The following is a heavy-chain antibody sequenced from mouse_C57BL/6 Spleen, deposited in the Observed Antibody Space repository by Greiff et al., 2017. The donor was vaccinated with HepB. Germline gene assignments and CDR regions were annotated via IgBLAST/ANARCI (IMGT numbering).Heavy chain of an antibody. D-gene: IGHD4-1*01. Sequence: VQLKQPGAELVRPGTSVKLSCKASGYTFTSYWMHWVKQRPGQGLEWIGVIDPSDSYTNYNQKFKGKATLTVDTSSSTAYMQLSSLTSEDSAVYYCARKVWDGNWYFDVWGTGTTVTVSS. CDR1: GYTFTSYW. CDR2: IDPSDSYT. J-gene: IGHJ1*03. V-gene: IGHV1-59*01. CDR3: ARKVWDGNWYFDV.